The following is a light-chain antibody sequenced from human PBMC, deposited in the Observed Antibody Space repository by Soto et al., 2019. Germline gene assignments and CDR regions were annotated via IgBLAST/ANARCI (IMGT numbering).Light chain of an antibody. V-gene: IGKV3-20*01. CDR3: QYYGNYFT. Sequence: EIVLTQSPGTLSLSPGXRATLSCRASQSVRSRYLAWYQQKPGQAPRLLIYGASSRATGIPDRFSGSGSGTDFTLTISRLEPEDFAVYYCQYYGNYFTFGGGTKVDI. J-gene: IGKJ4*01. CDR1: QSVRSRY. CDR2: GAS.